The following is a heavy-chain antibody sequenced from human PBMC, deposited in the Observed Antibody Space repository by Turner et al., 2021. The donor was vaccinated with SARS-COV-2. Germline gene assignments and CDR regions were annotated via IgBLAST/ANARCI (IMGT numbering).Heavy chain of an antibody. CDR1: GFTFSSYS. D-gene: IGHD3-10*01. Sequence: EVQLVESGGGLVQPGGSLRLSCAASGFTFSSYSMNWVRQAPGKGLEWVSFISKSTSSIYYADSVRGRFTISRDNAENSLYLQMNSLRAEDTAVYYCAREITASTYAMDVWGQGTTVTVSS. V-gene: IGHV3-48*01. CDR3: AREITASTYAMDV. CDR2: ISKSTSSI. J-gene: IGHJ6*02.